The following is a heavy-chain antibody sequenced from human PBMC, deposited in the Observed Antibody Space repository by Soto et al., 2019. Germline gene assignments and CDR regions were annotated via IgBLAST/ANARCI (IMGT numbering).Heavy chain of an antibody. V-gene: IGHV4-38-2*02. J-gene: IGHJ4*02. CDR3: ARFPAY. Sequence: SETLSLTCTVSGYSIISDYYWGWIRQPPGNGLEWIGSFYHTGSTHYNPSLKSRVTISVDTSKNQFSLKLTSVTAADTAVYFCARFPAYWGQGIPVTVSS. CDR2: FYHTGST. CDR1: GYSIISDYY.